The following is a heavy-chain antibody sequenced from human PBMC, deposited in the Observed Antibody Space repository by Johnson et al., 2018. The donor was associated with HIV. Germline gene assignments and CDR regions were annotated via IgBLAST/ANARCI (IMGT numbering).Heavy chain of an antibody. V-gene: IGHV3-9*01. CDR1: GFTFDDYA. J-gene: IGHJ3*02. CDR3: ASTRLGAFDI. Sequence: VQLVESGGGLVQPGRSLRLSCAASGFTFDDYAMHWVRQAPGKGLEWVSGISWNSGSIGYADSVKGRFTISRDNSGNTLYLQMDSLRVEDTAVYYWASTRLGAFDIWGQGTMVTVSS. CDR2: ISWNSGSI. D-gene: IGHD6-6*01.